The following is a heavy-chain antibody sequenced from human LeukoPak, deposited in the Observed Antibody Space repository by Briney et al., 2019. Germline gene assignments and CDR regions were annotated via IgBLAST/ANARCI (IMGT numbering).Heavy chain of an antibody. D-gene: IGHD3-10*01. CDR1: GYFLSRGYY. Sequence: SGAVSLTFVVSGYFLSRGYYWGWVRQPPGKGVEGSGSIYHSGSTYYNPSLKRRVTISVDPSKNQFSLKLSSVTAADTAMYYCARDRVTMVRGVSYYYGMDVWGKGTTVTVSS. CDR2: IYHSGST. J-gene: IGHJ6*04. CDR3: ARDRVTMVRGVSYYYGMDV. V-gene: IGHV4-38-2*02.